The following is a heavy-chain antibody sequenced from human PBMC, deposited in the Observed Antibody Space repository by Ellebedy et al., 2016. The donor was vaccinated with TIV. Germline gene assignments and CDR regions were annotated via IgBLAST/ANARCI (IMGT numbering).Heavy chain of an antibody. J-gene: IGHJ4*02. CDR1: GGPVSSGSYY. D-gene: IGHD3-9*01. CDR2: IYYSGST. CDR3: ARTTYYDILTGYYITYYFDY. V-gene: IGHV4-61*01. Sequence: GSLRLXCTVSGGPVSSGSYYWSWIRQPPGKGLEWIGYIYYSGSTNYNPSLKSRVTISVDTSKNQFSLKLSSVTAADTAVYYCARTTYYDILTGYYITYYFDYWGQGTLVTVSS.